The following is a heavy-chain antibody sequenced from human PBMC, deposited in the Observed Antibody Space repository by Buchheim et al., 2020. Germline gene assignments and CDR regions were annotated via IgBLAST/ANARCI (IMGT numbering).Heavy chain of an antibody. CDR1: GFTFSSYA. J-gene: IGHJ6*02. D-gene: IGHD2-2*01. V-gene: IGHV3-23*01. CDR3: AKFPVVPAAKDYYYGMDV. Sequence: EVQLLESGGGLVQPGGSLRLSCAASGFTFSSYAMSWVRQAPGKGLEWVSAISGSGGSTYYADSVKGRLTISRDNSKNTLFLQMNSLRAEDTAVYYCAKFPVVPAAKDYYYGMDVWGQGTT. CDR2: ISGSGGST.